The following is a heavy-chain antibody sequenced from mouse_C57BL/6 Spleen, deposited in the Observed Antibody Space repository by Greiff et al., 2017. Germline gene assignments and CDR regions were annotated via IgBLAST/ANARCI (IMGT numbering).Heavy chain of an antibody. CDR2: INPSSGYT. CDR1: GYTFTSYW. J-gene: IGHJ2*01. CDR3: ARIEDGSGY. V-gene: IGHV1-7*01. Sequence: VQLQQSGAELAKPGASVKLSCKASGYTFTSYWMHWVKQRPGQGLEWIGYINPSSGYTKYNQKFKDKATLTADKSPSTAYMQLSSLTYEDSAVYYCARIEDGSGYWGQGTTLTVSS. D-gene: IGHD1-1*01.